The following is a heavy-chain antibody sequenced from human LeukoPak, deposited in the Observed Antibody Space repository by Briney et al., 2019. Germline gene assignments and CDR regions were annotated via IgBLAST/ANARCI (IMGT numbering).Heavy chain of an antibody. V-gene: IGHV3-21*01. J-gene: IGHJ4*02. CDR2: ISSSSSYI. D-gene: IGHD5-24*01. CDR1: GFTFSSYS. Sequence: PGGSLILSSAASGFTFSSYSMNWVRQAPGKGLEWVSSISSSSSYIYYADSVKGRFTISRDNAKNSLYLQMNSLRAEDTAVYYCARDRDGYSDYWGQGTLVTVSS. CDR3: ARDRDGYSDY.